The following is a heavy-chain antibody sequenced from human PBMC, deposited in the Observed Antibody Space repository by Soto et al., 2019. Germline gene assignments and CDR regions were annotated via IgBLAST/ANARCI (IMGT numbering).Heavy chain of an antibody. Sequence: EVQLLESGGGLVQPGGSLRLSCAASGFTFSSYAMSWVRQAPGKGLEWVSAISGSGGSTYYADSVKGRFTISRDNSKNTLYLQMNSLRAEDTAVYYCAKDPRVLRYFDWLLGRDYVWGQGTTVTVSS. CDR3: AKDPRVLRYFDWLLGRDYV. CDR2: ISGSGGST. V-gene: IGHV3-23*01. D-gene: IGHD3-9*01. J-gene: IGHJ6*02. CDR1: GFTFSSYA.